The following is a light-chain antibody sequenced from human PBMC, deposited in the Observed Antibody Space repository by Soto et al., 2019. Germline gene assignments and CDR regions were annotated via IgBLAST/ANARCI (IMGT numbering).Light chain of an antibody. CDR2: DVN. CDR1: SSDVGGYNY. J-gene: IGLJ2*01. CDR3: CSYAGSYTLV. Sequence: QSALTQPHSVSGSPGQSVTISCTGTSSDVGGYNYVSWYQQHPGKAPKLMIFDVNQRPSGVPDRFSGSKSGNTASLTISGLQAADEADYYCCSYAGSYTLVFGGGTKVTVL. V-gene: IGLV2-11*01.